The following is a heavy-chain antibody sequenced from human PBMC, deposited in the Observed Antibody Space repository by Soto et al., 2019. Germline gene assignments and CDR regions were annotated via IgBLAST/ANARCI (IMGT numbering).Heavy chain of an antibody. V-gene: IGHV4-34*01. D-gene: IGHD3-22*01. CDR2: INHSGVT. CDR3: ARGVDYYDSSGYY. J-gene: IGHJ4*02. CDR1: GGSFSGYY. Sequence: QVQLQQWGAGLLKPSETLSLTCAVYGGSFSGYYWSWIRQPPGKGLEWIGEINHSGVTNYNPSLKSRVTISVDTSKNQFSLKLSSVTAADTAVYYCARGVDYYDSSGYYWGQGTLVTVSS.